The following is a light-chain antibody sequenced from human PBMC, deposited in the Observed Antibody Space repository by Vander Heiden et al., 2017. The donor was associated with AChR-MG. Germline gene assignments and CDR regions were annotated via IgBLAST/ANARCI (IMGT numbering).Light chain of an antibody. V-gene: IGLV1-47*01. Sequence: QSVLTQPPSASGTPGQRVTISCSGSRSNIGSNYVSWYQQLPGTAPKLLVYKINERPSGVPDRFSGSKSGTSASLAITGLRSEDEADYYCATCDDGLSGWVFGGGTRLTIL. CDR1: RSNIGSNY. CDR2: KIN. CDR3: ATCDDGLSGWV. J-gene: IGLJ3*02.